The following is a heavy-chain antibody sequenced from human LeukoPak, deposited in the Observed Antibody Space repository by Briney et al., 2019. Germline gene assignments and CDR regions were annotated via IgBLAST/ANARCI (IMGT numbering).Heavy chain of an antibody. V-gene: IGHV1-24*01. J-gene: IGHJ5*02. CDR1: GYTLTELS. D-gene: IGHD3-10*02. CDR2: FDPEDGET. Sequence: ASVKVSCKVSGYTLTELSMHWVRQAPGKGLEWMGGFDPEDGETIYAQKFQGRVTMTEDTSTDTAYMELSSLRSEDTAVYYCATDHKLCFVRGEFDPWGQGTLVTVSS. CDR3: ATDHKLCFVRGEFDP.